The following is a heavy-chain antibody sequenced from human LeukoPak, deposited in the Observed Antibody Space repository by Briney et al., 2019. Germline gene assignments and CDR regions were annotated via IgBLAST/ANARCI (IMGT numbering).Heavy chain of an antibody. J-gene: IGHJ6*04. CDR3: AELGITMIGGV. CDR2: IQYDESSK. V-gene: IGHV3-30*02. D-gene: IGHD3-10*02. Sequence: GGSLRLSCAASGFTFSDYNMRWIRQAPGKGLEWLAFIQYDESSKYYADSVKGRFTISRDNSKNTLYLQMNSLRAEDTAVYYCAELGITMIGGVWGKGTTVTISS. CDR1: GFTFSDYN.